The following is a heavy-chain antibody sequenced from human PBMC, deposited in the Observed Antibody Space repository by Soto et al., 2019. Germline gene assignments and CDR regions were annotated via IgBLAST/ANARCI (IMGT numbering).Heavy chain of an antibody. CDR3: ARGDSTDCSNGVCSFFYNHDMDV. CDR2: INPKSGGT. J-gene: IGHJ6*02. CDR1: GYSFTDYH. Sequence: GASVKVSCKASGYSFTDYHIHWVRQAPGQGLEWLGRINPKSGGTSTAQKFQGWVTRTTDTCISTASMELTRLTSDDTAIYYCARGDSTDCSNGVCSFFYNHDMDVWGQGTTVTVSS. V-gene: IGHV1-2*04. D-gene: IGHD2-8*01.